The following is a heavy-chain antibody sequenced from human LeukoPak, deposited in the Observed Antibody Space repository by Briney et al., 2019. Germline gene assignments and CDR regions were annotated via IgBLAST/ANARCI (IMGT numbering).Heavy chain of an antibody. CDR2: INHSGST. CDR3: ARGMVRGVSVAYY. Sequence: SETLSLTCAAYGGSFSGYYWSWIRQPPGKGLEWIGEINHSGSTNYNPSLRSRVTISVDTSKNQFSLNLSSVTAADTALYYCARGMVRGVSVAYYWGQGTLVTVSS. V-gene: IGHV4-34*01. CDR1: GGSFSGYY. J-gene: IGHJ4*02. D-gene: IGHD3-10*01.